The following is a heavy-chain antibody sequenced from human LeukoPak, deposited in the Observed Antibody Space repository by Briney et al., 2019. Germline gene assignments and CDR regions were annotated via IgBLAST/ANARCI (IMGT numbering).Heavy chain of an antibody. Sequence: PGGSLRLSCAASGFTFSSYAMSWVRQAPGKGLEWVSSISSSGSDMYYAESVKGRFTISRDNAKNSLYLQMNSLRAEDTAVYYCATSQVATSDSWGQGTLVTVSS. CDR2: ISSSGSDM. V-gene: IGHV3-21*01. CDR3: ATSQVATSDS. D-gene: IGHD5-12*01. CDR1: GFTFSSYA. J-gene: IGHJ4*02.